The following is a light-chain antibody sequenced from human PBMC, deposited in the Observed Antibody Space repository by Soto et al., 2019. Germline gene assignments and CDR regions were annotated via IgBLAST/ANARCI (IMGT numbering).Light chain of an antibody. CDR3: QQYNNWWT. Sequence: EIVMTQSPATLSVSPGERATLSCRASQSVSSNLAWYQQKPGQAPRLLIYGASTRATGIPARFSGSGSGTDFTLTLSSLQSEDFAVYYCQQYNNWWTFGQGTKVEIK. CDR1: QSVSSN. V-gene: IGKV3-15*01. CDR2: GAS. J-gene: IGKJ1*01.